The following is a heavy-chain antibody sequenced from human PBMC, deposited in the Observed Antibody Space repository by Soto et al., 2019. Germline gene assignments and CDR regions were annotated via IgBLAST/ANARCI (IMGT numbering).Heavy chain of an antibody. Sequence: SETLSLTCAVYGGSFSGYYWSWIRQPPGKGLEWIGEINHSGSTNYNPSLKSRVTISVDTSKNQFSLKLSSVTAADTAVYYCARGRRRQQLVKYYYGMDVWGQGTTVT. D-gene: IGHD6-13*01. CDR1: GGSFSGYY. V-gene: IGHV4-34*01. CDR3: ARGRRRQQLVKYYYGMDV. J-gene: IGHJ6*02. CDR2: INHSGST.